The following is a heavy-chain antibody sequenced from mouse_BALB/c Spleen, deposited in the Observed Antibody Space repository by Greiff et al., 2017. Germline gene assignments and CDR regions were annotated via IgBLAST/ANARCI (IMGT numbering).Heavy chain of an antibody. J-gene: IGHJ4*01. CDR3: AREGVVARDYAMDY. Sequence: EVKLVESGGGLVKPGGSLKLSCAASGFTFSSYAMSWVRQSPEKRLEWVAEISSGGSYTYYPDTVTGRFTISRDNAKNTLYLEMSSLRSEDTAMYYCAREGVVARDYAMDYWGQGTSVTVSS. D-gene: IGHD1-1*01. V-gene: IGHV5-9-4*01. CDR2: ISSGGSYT. CDR1: GFTFSSYA.